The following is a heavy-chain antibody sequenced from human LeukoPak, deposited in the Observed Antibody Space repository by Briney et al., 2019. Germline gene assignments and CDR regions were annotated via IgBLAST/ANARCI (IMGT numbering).Heavy chain of an antibody. CDR2: LHPNSGTA. J-gene: IGHJ3*02. CDR3: ARVTSRFWTGYYDPFDI. CDR1: GYTFTNYD. Sequence: ASVKVSCKASGYTFTNYDINWVRQATGQGLEWMGWLHPNSGTAGYAQNFQGRVTITGDTSMSTAYMELSSLRSEDTAVYYCARVTSRFWTGYYDPFDIWGQGTMVTVSS. D-gene: IGHD3/OR15-3a*01. V-gene: IGHV1-8*03.